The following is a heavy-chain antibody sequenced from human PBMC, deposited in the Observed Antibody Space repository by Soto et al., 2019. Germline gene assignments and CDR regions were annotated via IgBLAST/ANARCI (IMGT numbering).Heavy chain of an antibody. CDR3: VKSSTDSLTSFDY. V-gene: IGHV3-13*05. CDR1: GFSVRPYG. D-gene: IGHD2-15*01. Sequence: SGAASGFSVRPYGMHWVRQPTGKGLEWVSAIGAAGDPYYPGSVKGRFTISRENAKNSLYLQMNSLRAGDTAVYYCVKSSTDSLTSFDYWGQGTLVTVSP. J-gene: IGHJ4*02. CDR2: IGAAGDP.